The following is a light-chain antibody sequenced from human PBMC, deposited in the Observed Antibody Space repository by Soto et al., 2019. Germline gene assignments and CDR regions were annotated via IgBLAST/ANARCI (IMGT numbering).Light chain of an antibody. CDR2: GAS. CDR1: QNVRTF. J-gene: IGKJ5*01. Sequence: EIVGTQSPGTLSLSPGERATLSCRASQNVRTFVDWYQQKPGQAPRLLIYGASNRATGIPARFSGSGSGTDFSLTISRLEPEDFAVYYCHQRSNWITFGQGTRLEIK. CDR3: HQRSNWIT. V-gene: IGKV3-11*01.